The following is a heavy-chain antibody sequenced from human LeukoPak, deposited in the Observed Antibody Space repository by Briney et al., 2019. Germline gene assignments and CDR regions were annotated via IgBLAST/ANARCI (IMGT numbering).Heavy chain of an antibody. J-gene: IGHJ4*02. V-gene: IGHV3-30*18. D-gene: IGHD3-22*01. CDR1: GFTFSSYG. Sequence: GGSLRLSCAASGFTFSSYGMHWVRQAPGKGLEWVAVISYDGSNKYYADSVKGRFTISRDNSKNTLYLQMNSLRAEDTAVYYCAKDPGIEITMIVVDYWGQGTLVTVSS. CDR2: ISYDGSNK. CDR3: AKDPGIEITMIVVDY.